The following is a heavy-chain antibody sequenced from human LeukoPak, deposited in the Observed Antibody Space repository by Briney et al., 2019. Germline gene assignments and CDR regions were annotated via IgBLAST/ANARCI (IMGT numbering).Heavy chain of an antibody. CDR2: ISYDGSNK. CDR3: ARDRIVVVPAAIPQYYYYGMDV. D-gene: IGHD2-2*02. J-gene: IGHJ6*02. Sequence: PGGSLRLSCAASGSTFSSYAMHWVRQAPGKGLEWVAVISYDGSNKYYADSVKGRFTISRDNSKNTLYLQMNSLRAEDTAVYYCARDRIVVVPAAIPQYYYYGMDVWGQGTTVTVSS. CDR1: GSTFSSYA. V-gene: IGHV3-30*04.